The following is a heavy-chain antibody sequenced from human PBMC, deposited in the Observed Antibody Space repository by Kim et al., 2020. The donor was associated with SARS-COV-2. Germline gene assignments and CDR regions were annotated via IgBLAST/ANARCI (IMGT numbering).Heavy chain of an antibody. CDR2: ISAYNGNT. D-gene: IGHD4-17*01. J-gene: IGHJ5*02. V-gene: IGHV1-18*04. CDR3: ARAAGDYDAWWFDP. CDR1: GYTFTSYG. Sequence: ASVKVSCKASGYTFTSYGISWVRQAPGQGLEWMGWISAYNGNTNYAQKLQGRVTMTTDTSTSTAYMELRSLRSDDTAVYYCARAAGDYDAWWFDPWGQGTLVTVSS.